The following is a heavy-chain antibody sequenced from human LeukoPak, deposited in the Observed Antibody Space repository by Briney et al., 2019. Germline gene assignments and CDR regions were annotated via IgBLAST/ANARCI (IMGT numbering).Heavy chain of an antibody. J-gene: IGHJ6*02. V-gene: IGHV1-2*02. D-gene: IGHD2-15*01. CDR2: INPNSGGT. CDR3: AREYAATRSYYYYYGMDV. CDR1: GYTFTGYY. Sequence: ASVKVSCKASGYTFTGYYMHWVRQAPGQGLEWMGWINPNSGGTNYAQKFQGRVTMTRDTSISTAYMELSRLRSDDTAVYYCAREYAATRSYYYYYGMDVWGQGTTVTASS.